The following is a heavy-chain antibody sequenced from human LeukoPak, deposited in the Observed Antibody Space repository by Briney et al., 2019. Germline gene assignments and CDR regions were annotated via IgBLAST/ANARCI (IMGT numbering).Heavy chain of an antibody. Sequence: PGGSLRLSCAASGFTFSSYAMHWVRQAPGKGLEWVAVISYDGSNKYYADSVKGRFTISRDNSKNTLYLQMNSLRAEDTAVYYCARGHSSSSPYYYYYYGMDVWGQGTTVTVSS. CDR3: ARGHSSSSPYYYYYYGMDV. CDR2: ISYDGSNK. D-gene: IGHD6-6*01. J-gene: IGHJ6*02. CDR1: GFTFSSYA. V-gene: IGHV3-30-3*01.